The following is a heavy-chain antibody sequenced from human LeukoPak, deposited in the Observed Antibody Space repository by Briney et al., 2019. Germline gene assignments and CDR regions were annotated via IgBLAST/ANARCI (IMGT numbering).Heavy chain of an antibody. CDR1: GASISPYY. V-gene: IGHV4-59*01. D-gene: IGHD5-12*01. J-gene: IGHJ4*02. Sequence: PSEALSLTCSVSGASISPYYWTWIRQPPGGGLEWIGYIYYTGSTTYNSSLKSRVSMSVDTATNQFTLELSSVTAADTAVYYCARGTKTGNTGYDWGYWGQGSLVTVSS. CDR3: ARGTKTGNTGYDWGY. CDR2: IYYTGST.